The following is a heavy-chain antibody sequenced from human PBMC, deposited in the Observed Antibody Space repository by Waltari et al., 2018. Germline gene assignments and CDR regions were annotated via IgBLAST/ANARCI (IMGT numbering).Heavy chain of an antibody. D-gene: IGHD2-2*01. J-gene: IGHJ4*02. CDR2: INYDGSQK. CDR1: GSTFRGNW. Sequence: EVQLVESGGGLVQLGGSLRLACGAPGSTFRGNWMSRVRQTPGKGLEWVANINYDGSQKYYVASVKGRFTISRDNAKNSVYLQMNSLRVEDTAVYYCAKSRGFEYWGQGTLITVSS. V-gene: IGHV3-7*01. CDR3: AKSRGFEY.